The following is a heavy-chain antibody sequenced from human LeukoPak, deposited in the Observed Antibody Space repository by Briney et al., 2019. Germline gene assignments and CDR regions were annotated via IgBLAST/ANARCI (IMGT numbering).Heavy chain of an antibody. J-gene: IGHJ4*02. V-gene: IGHV3-23*01. D-gene: IGHD6-19*01. CDR3: AKDPQQWLGPTLFDY. CDR1: GFTFSSYA. Sequence: GGSLRLSCAASGFTFSSYAMSWVRQAPGKGLEWVSAISGSGGSTYYADSVKGRFTISRDNSKNTLYLQMSSLRAEDTAVYYCAKDPQQWLGPTLFDYWGQGTLVTVSS. CDR2: ISGSGGST.